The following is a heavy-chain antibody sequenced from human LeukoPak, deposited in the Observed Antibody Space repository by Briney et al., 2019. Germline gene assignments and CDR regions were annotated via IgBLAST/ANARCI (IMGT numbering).Heavy chain of an antibody. J-gene: IGHJ4*02. CDR2: ISGSGGST. Sequence: PGGSLRLSCAASGFTFSSYAMSWVRQAPGKGLEWVSAISGSGGSTYYAGSVKGRFTISRDNSKNTLYLQMNSLRAEDTAVYYCAKDLYSYGSPANYWGQGTLVTVSS. D-gene: IGHD5-18*01. CDR3: AKDLYSYGSPANY. CDR1: GFTFSSYA. V-gene: IGHV3-23*01.